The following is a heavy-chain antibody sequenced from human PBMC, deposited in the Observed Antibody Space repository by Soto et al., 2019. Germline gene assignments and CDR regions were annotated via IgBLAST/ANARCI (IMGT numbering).Heavy chain of an antibody. CDR3: APDQGIFPYTGGQTPY. D-gene: IGHD2-15*01. V-gene: IGHV1-69*13. Sequence: VASVKVSCKASGGTFSSYAISWVRQAPGQGLEWMGGIIPIFGTANYAQKFQGRVTITADESTSTAYMELSSLRSEDTAVYYCAPDQGIFPYTGGQTPYWGQGTLVTVSS. J-gene: IGHJ4*02. CDR1: GGTFSSYA. CDR2: IIPIFGTA.